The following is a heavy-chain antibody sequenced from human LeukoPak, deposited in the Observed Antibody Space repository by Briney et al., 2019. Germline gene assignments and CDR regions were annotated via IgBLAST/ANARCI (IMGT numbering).Heavy chain of an antibody. Sequence: GGSLRLSCTTSGFTFGNYWMTWVRQAPGKGLEWVANIDQDGSEKYYVDSVKGRFTISRDNAKSSLYLQMNSLRAEDTAVYYCGRTGDLTNYWGQGRLVTVSS. V-gene: IGHV3-7*01. J-gene: IGHJ4*02. CDR2: IDQDGSEK. CDR1: GFTFGNYW. CDR3: GRTGDLTNY. D-gene: IGHD7-27*01.